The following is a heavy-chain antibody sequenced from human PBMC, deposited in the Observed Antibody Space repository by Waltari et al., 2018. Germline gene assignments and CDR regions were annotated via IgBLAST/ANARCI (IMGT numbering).Heavy chain of an antibody. Sequence: QVQLQESGPGLVKPSETLSLTCAVSGYSISSGYYWGWIRPPPGKGLEWIGSIYHSGSTYYNPSLKSRVTISVDTSKNQFSLKLSSVTAADTAVYYCARVESWSYFDYWGQGTLVTVSS. CDR3: ARVESWSYFDY. CDR2: IYHSGST. CDR1: GYSISSGYY. J-gene: IGHJ4*02. D-gene: IGHD1-1*01. V-gene: IGHV4-38-2*01.